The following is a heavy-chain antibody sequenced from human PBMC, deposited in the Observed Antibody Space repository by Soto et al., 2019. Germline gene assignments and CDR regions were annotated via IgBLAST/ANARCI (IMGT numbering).Heavy chain of an antibody. V-gene: IGHV5-51*01. J-gene: IGHJ4*02. Sequence: GESLKISCKGSGYSFSSYWIGWVRQMPGKGLEWMGIIYPGDSDTRYSPSFQGQVTISADKSINTAYLQWSSLKAPDTAMFYCARHPHPLKRWTGSYSLRFDYWGQGTMVTVYS. CDR1: GYSFSSYW. CDR2: IYPGDSDT. D-gene: IGHD1-26*01. CDR3: ARHPHPLKRWTGSYSLRFDY.